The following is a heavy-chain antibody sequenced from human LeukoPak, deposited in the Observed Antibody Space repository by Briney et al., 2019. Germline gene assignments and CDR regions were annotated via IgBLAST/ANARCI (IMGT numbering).Heavy chain of an antibody. D-gene: IGHD5-12*01. CDR1: GFTFSSYA. Sequence: GGSLRLSCAASGFTFSSYAMHWVRQAPGKGLEWVAVISYDGSNKKYADSVKGRFTISRDNSKNTLYLQMNSLRAEDTAVYYCARPLKTIVATIGMDVWGKGTTVTISS. J-gene: IGHJ6*04. V-gene: IGHV3-30*04. CDR2: ISYDGSNK. CDR3: ARPLKTIVATIGMDV.